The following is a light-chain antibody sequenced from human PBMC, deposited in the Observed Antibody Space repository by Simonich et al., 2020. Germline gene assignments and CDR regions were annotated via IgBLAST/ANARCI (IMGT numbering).Light chain of an antibody. V-gene: IGKV3-15*01. J-gene: IGKJ1*01. CDR3: QQYNNWPPWT. CDR2: VAS. CDR1: QSVSSN. Sequence: EIVLTQSPATLSVSPGERATLSCRASQSVSSNLALYQQNPGQAPRLLIDVASTRATGIPSRVSGSGSGTEFTLTISSLQSEDFAVYYCQQYNNWPPWTFGQGTKVEIK.